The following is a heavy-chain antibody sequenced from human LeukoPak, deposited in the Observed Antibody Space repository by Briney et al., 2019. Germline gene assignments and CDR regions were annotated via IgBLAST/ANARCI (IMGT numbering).Heavy chain of an antibody. Sequence: GGSLRLSCAASGFTFSSYEMNWVRQAPGKGLEWVSYISSSGSTIYYADSVEGRFTISRDNAKNSLYLQMNSLRAEDTAVYYCARVGCFSSTSCYRGSDYWGQGTLVTVSS. CDR1: GFTFSSYE. D-gene: IGHD2-2*01. V-gene: IGHV3-48*03. J-gene: IGHJ4*02. CDR2: ISSSGSTI. CDR3: ARVGCFSSTSCYRGSDY.